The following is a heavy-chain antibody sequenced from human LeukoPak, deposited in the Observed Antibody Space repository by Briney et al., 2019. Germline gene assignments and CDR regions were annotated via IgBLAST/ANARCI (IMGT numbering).Heavy chain of an antibody. CDR2: INPNSGDT. CDR1: GYTFSDYY. D-gene: IGHD4-17*01. V-gene: IGHV1-2*02. Sequence: ASVKVSCKTSGYTFSDYYIHWIRQAPGQGLEWVGWINPNSGDTDYAQKFQGRVTVTRDTSISTAYMELGRLRSDDTAVYYCALGTTVTNGHRDAFDIWGQGTMVTVSS. J-gene: IGHJ3*02. CDR3: ALGTTVTNGHRDAFDI.